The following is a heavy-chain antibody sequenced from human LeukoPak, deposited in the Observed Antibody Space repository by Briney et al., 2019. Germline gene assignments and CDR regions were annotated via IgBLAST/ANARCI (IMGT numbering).Heavy chain of an antibody. V-gene: IGHV3-9*01. J-gene: IGHJ4*02. CDR3: AKEDRRGRHFDY. D-gene: IGHD3-16*01. Sequence: PGRSRRLSCAASGFTFDDYAMHWVRQAPGKGLEWVSGSSWNSDSIGYADSVKGRFTISRDNAKHSLYLQMNSLRAEDTALYYCAKEDRRGRHFDYWGQGTLVTVSS. CDR2: SSWNSDSI. CDR1: GFTFDDYA.